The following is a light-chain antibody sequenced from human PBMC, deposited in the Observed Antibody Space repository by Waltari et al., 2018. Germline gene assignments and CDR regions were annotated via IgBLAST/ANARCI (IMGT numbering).Light chain of an antibody. V-gene: IGLV2-14*01. CDR1: SSDVGGSKY. CDR3: TSYTSSPSWV. CDR2: DIS. Sequence: QSALTQPASVSGSPGQSITISCTGTSSDVGGSKYVSWYQQQPGKAPKPIIYDISKRPSGVSNRFSGSKSGNTASLTISGLQAEDEADYYCTSYTSSPSWVFGGGTKLTVL. J-gene: IGLJ3*02.